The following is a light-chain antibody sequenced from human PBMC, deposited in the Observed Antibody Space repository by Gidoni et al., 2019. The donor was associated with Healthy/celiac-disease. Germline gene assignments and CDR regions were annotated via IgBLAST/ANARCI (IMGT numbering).Light chain of an antibody. CDR2: EVS. CDR3: ISYTSSSTLVV. Sequence: QSALTQPASVSRPPGQSSTISCTGTSSDVGGYNYVTWYQQHPGKAPKLMIDEVSNRPSGVSNRFSGSKSGNTASLTISGLQAEDEAYYSCISYTSSSTLVVFGGGTKLTVL. J-gene: IGLJ2*01. V-gene: IGLV2-14*01. CDR1: SSDVGGYNY.